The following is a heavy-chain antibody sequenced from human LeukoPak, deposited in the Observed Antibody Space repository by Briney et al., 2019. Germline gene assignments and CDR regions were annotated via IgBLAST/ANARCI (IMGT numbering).Heavy chain of an antibody. J-gene: IGHJ3*02. CDR3: ARGGAARPDI. CDR1: GFIFRNYG. Sequence: GGSLRLPCAASGFIFRNYGMNWVRQAPGKGLEWVAYISSSSTSRDYADSVRGRFTISRDNARNSLYLQMNSLRAEDTAVYYCARGGAARPDIWGQGTMVIVSS. D-gene: IGHD6-6*01. CDR2: ISSSSTSR. V-gene: IGHV3-48*01.